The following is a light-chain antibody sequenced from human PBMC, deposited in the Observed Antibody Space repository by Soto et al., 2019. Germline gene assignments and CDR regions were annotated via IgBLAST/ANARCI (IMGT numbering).Light chain of an antibody. CDR3: QQYNNYRT. Sequence: DIQMTQSPSTLSASVGDRVTITSRASQTISSWLAWYQQKPGKAPKLLIYDASNLESGVPSRFSGSGSGTEFTLTINSLQPDDFATYYCQQYNNYRTFGQGTKVEIK. CDR2: DAS. V-gene: IGKV1-5*01. CDR1: QTISSW. J-gene: IGKJ1*01.